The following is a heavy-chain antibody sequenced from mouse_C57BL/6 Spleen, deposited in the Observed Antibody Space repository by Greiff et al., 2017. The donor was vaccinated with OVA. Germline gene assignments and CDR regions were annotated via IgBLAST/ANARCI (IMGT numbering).Heavy chain of an antibody. CDR1: GYAFSSYW. CDR3: ARGDTTAYYYAMDY. Sequence: VQLVESGAELVKPGASVKISCKASGYAFSSYWMNWVKQRPGKGLEWIGQIYPGDGDTNYNGKFKGKATLTADKSSSTAYMQLSSLTSEDSAVYFCARGDTTAYYYAMDYWGQGTSVTVSS. J-gene: IGHJ4*01. D-gene: IGHD1-2*01. V-gene: IGHV1-80*01. CDR2: IYPGDGDT.